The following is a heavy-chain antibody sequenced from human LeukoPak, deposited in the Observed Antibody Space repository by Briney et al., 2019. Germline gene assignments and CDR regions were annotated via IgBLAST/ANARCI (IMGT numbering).Heavy chain of an antibody. CDR1: GGTFSSYA. V-gene: IGHV1-69*13. D-gene: IGHD1-26*01. CDR3: ARGTFGGSYYINWFDP. J-gene: IGHJ5*02. CDR2: IIPIFGTA. Sequence: SVKVSCKASGGTFSSYAISWVRQAPGQGLEWMGGIIPIFGTANYAQKFQGRATITADESTSTAYMELSSLRSEDTAVYYCARGTFGGSYYINWFDPWGQGALVTVSS.